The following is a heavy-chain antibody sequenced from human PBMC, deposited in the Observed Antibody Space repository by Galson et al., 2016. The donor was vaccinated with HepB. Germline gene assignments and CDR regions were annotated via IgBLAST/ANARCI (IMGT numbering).Heavy chain of an antibody. Sequence: TLSLTCTVSGGSISSGPYYWTWIRQYPGKGLEWIGYIYYSGGAYYNPSLKSRVTISLDTFKNQFSLKLSSVTAADTAVYYCALRRKATVTNSPPHYSYYYMDVWGKGTTVTVSS. CDR2: IYYSGGA. CDR1: GGSISSGPYY. CDR3: ALRRKATVTNSPPHYSYYYMDV. J-gene: IGHJ6*03. D-gene: IGHD4-11*01. V-gene: IGHV4-31*03.